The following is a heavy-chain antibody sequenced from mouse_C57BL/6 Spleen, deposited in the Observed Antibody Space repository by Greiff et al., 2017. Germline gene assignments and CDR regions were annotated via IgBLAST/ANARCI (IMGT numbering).Heavy chain of an antibody. Sequence: VQLKESGPELVKPGASVKIPCKASGYTFTDYNMDWVKQSHGKSLEWIGDINPNNGGTIYNQKFKGKATLTVDKSSSTAYMELRSLTSEDTAVYYCARGGIYYDYDGTMDYWGQGTSVTVSS. CDR1: GYTFTDYN. D-gene: IGHD2-4*01. J-gene: IGHJ4*01. CDR2: INPNNGGT. CDR3: ARGGIYYDYDGTMDY. V-gene: IGHV1-18*01.